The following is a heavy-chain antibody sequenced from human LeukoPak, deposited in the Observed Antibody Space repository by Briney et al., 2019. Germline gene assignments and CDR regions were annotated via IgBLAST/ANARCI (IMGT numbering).Heavy chain of an antibody. Sequence: GGSLRLSCAASGFTFSSYSMNWVRQAPGKGLEGVSSISSSSSYIYYSDSVKGRFTISRDNAKNSLYLQMNSLRAEDTAVYYCARAEEIFEIYFDYWGQGTLVTVSS. CDR2: ISSSSSYI. D-gene: IGHD3-3*01. CDR1: GFTFSSYS. J-gene: IGHJ4*02. CDR3: ARAEEIFEIYFDY. V-gene: IGHV3-21*01.